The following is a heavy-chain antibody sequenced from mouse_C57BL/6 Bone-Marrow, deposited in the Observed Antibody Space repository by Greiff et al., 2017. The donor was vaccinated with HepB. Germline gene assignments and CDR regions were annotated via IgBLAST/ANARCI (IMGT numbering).Heavy chain of an antibody. CDR2: ISYSGST. CDR3: ASGGNLHYYAMDY. D-gene: IGHD2-1*01. Sequence: EVKLMESGPGLAKPSQTLSLTCSVTGYSITSDYWNWIRKFPGNKLEYMGYISYSGSTYYNPSLKSRISITRDTSKNQYYLQLNSVTTEDTATYYCASGGNLHYYAMDYWGQGTSVTVSS. J-gene: IGHJ4*01. V-gene: IGHV3-8*01. CDR1: GYSITSDY.